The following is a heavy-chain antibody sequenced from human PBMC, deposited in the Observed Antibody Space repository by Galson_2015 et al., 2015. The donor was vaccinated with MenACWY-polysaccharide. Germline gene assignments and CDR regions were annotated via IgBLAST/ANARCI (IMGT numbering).Heavy chain of an antibody. V-gene: IGHV3-11*01. CDR2: ISKSGDSI. Sequence: SLRLSCAASGFSLGAWYMSWIRQAPGKGLEWLSYISKSGDSIYYGDSVKGRFAISRDNVKNSLYLQLNSLEVEDTAIYYCARGHYGLDVWGQGTTVTVSS. J-gene: IGHJ6*02. CDR3: ARGHYGLDV. CDR1: GFSLGAWY.